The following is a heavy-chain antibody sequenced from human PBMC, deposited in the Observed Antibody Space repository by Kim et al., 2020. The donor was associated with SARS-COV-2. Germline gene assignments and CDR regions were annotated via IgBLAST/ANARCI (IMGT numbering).Heavy chain of an antibody. J-gene: IGHJ6*02. Sequence: ASVKVSCKASGYTFTSYYMHWVRQAPGQGLEWMGIINPSGGSTSYAQKFQGRVTMTRDTSTSTVYMELSSLRSEDTAVYYCALPTKTRIPNYYYGMDVWGQGTTVTVSS. CDR1: GYTFTSYY. D-gene: IGHD2-15*01. CDR2: INPSGGST. CDR3: ALPTKTRIPNYYYGMDV. V-gene: IGHV1-46*01.